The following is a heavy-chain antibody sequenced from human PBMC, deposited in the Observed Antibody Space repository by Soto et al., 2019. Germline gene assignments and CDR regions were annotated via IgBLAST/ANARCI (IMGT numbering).Heavy chain of an antibody. J-gene: IGHJ4*02. V-gene: IGHV3-23*01. CDR2: ISGSGGST. CDR1: GFTFSSYA. CDR3: AKDRPYCGGDCYPTIYSFDS. D-gene: IGHD2-21*02. Sequence: PGGSLRLSCAASGFTFSSYAMSWVRQAPGKGLEWVSAISGSGGSTYYADSVKGRFTISRHNSKNTLYLQMNSLRAEDTAVYYCAKDRPYCGGDCYPTIYSFDSWGQGTLVTVSS.